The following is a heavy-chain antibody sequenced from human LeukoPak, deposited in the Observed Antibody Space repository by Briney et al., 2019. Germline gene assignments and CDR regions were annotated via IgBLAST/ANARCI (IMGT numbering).Heavy chain of an antibody. J-gene: IGHJ3*02. CDR3: ARDRGYSYGWVVDAFDI. CDR1: GGSISSGDYY. D-gene: IGHD5-18*01. V-gene: IGHV4-30-4*01. Sequence: PSETLSLTCTVSGGSISSGDYYWSWIRQPPGKGLEWIGYIYYIGSTYYNPSLKSRVTISVDTSKNQFSLKLSSVTAADTAVYYCARDRGYSYGWVVDAFDIWGQGTMVTVSS. CDR2: IYYIGST.